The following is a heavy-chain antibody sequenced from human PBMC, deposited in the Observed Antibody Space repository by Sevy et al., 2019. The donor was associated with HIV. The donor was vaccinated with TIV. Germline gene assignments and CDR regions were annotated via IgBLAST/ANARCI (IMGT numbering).Heavy chain of an antibody. D-gene: IGHD3-10*01. CDR2: IRYDGTTK. V-gene: IGHV3-30*02. Sequence: GESLTISCAASGFTFRSYGMHWVRQAPGKGLEWVAFIRYDGTTKYYADSVKGRFTISRDNSKNTLYLQMNSLRPEDTSVYYCAKGLGMVQGALLSEDLWGQGTMVTVSS. CDR1: GFTFRSYG. J-gene: IGHJ3*01. CDR3: AKGLGMVQGALLSEDL.